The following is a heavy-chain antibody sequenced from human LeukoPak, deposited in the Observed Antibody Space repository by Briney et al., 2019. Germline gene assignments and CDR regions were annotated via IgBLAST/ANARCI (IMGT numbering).Heavy chain of an antibody. CDR3: AREGYDYVWGSYDWFDP. CDR1: GGTFSSYA. CDR2: IIPIFGTA. Sequence: SVKVSCKASGGTFSSYAISWVRQAPGQGLEWMGGIIPIFGTANYAQKFQGRVTITADESTSTAYLELSSLRSEDTAVYYCAREGYDYVWGSYDWFDPWGQGTLVTVSS. D-gene: IGHD3-16*01. V-gene: IGHV1-69*13. J-gene: IGHJ5*02.